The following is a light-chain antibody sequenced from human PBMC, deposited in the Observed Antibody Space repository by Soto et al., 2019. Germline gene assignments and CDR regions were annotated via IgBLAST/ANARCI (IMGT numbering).Light chain of an antibody. CDR3: QHYTNWPLT. CDR1: QSVSSSY. J-gene: IGKJ4*01. Sequence: EIVLTQSPGTLSLSPGERATLSCRASQSVSSSYLAWYQQKPGQAPRLLIYGASSRATGLPDRFSGSGSGTEFTLTISSLQSEDFAVYYCQHYTNWPLTFGGGTKV. V-gene: IGKV3-20*01. CDR2: GAS.